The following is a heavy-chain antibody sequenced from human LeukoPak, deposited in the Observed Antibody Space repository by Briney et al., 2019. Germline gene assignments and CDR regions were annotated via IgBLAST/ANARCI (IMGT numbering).Heavy chain of an antibody. CDR3: ARARWLQRNALDY. D-gene: IGHD5-24*01. V-gene: IGHV4-34*01. Sequence: SETLSLTCAVYGGSFSGYYWSWIRQPPGKGLEWIVEINHSGSTNYNPSLKSRVTISVDTSKNQFSLKLSSVTAADTAVYYCARARWLQRNALDYWGQGTLVTVSS. CDR1: GGSFSGYY. J-gene: IGHJ4*02. CDR2: INHSGST.